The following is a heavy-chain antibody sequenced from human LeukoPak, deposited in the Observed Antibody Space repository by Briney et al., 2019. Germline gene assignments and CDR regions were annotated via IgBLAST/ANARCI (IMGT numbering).Heavy chain of an antibody. CDR3: ARAELPSHFDY. V-gene: IGHV3-21*01. CDR2: ISSSSSYI. J-gene: IGHJ4*02. CDR1: GFTFSSYN. Sequence: GGSLRLSCAASGFTFSSYNMNWVRQAPGKGLEWVSSISSSSSYIYYADSVKGRFTISRDNAKNLVYLQMNSLRAEDTAVYYCARAELPSHFDYWGQGTLVTVSS. D-gene: IGHD1-7*01.